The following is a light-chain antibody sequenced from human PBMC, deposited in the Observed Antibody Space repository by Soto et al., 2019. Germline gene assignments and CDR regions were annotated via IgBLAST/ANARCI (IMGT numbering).Light chain of an antibody. J-gene: IGLJ2*01. Sequence: QSVLTQPRSVSGSPGQSVTISCTGTSSDVGGYNYVSWYQHHPGKAPKLMIYGVSKRPSGVPGRFSGSKSGNTASLTISGLQAEDEADYYCCSYAGSDTDVFGGGTKLTVL. V-gene: IGLV2-11*01. CDR3: CSYAGSDTDV. CDR2: GVS. CDR1: SSDVGGYNY.